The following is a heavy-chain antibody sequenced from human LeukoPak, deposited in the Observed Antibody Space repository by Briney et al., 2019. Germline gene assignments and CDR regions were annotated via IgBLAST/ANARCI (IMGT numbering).Heavy chain of an antibody. V-gene: IGHV4-39*02. CDR3: AKDTWLAY. D-gene: IGHD3-10*01. J-gene: IGHJ4*02. CDR2: INYSGNT. Sequence: SETLSLTCTVSGGSFSSDNHYWGWIRQPPGKGLEWLGNINYSGNTYHNPSLKSRVTISVDTSKNQFSLKLSSVTAADTAVYYCAKDTWLAYWGQGTLVTVSS. CDR1: GGSFSSDNHY.